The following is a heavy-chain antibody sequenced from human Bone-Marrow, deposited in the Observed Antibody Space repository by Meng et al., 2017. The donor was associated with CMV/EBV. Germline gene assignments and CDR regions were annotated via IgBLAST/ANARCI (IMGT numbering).Heavy chain of an antibody. D-gene: IGHD2-2*01. V-gene: IGHV3-53*05. CDR3: AKLENCSSTSRAKPFDY. CDR2: IYSGGST. CDR1: GFTVSSNY. J-gene: IGHJ4*02. Sequence: GEALKISCAASGFTVSSNYMSWVRQAPGKGLEWVSVIYSGGSTYYADSVKGRFTISRDNSKNTLYLQMNSLVADATAVYYWAKLENCSSTSRAKPFDYWGQGTLVTVSS.